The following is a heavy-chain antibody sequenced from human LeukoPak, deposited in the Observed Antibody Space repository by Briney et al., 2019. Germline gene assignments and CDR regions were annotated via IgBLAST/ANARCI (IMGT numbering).Heavy chain of an antibody. V-gene: IGHV4-59*01. CDR1: GGSISSYY. CDR3: ARHSNYDSSAYYFPNFDY. D-gene: IGHD3-22*01. J-gene: IGHJ4*02. Sequence: SETLSLTCAVSGGSISSYYWSWIRQPPGKGLEWIGFFYYSGSTNYNPSLKSRVTISGDTSKNQFSLKLRSVTAADTAVYYCARHSNYDSSAYYFPNFDYWGQGTLVTVSS. CDR2: FYYSGST.